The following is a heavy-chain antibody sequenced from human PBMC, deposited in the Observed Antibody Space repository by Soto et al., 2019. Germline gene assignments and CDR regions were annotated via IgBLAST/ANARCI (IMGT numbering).Heavy chain of an antibody. J-gene: IGHJ5*02. V-gene: IGHV3-21*01. CDR2: ISSSGSYI. D-gene: IGHD3-16*02. CDR3: AKSLDANLDCFDP. Sequence: GGSLRLSCAASGFTFRSYNMNWVRQAPGKGLEWVSSISSSGSYIYYADSVKGRFTVSRDNAKNSLYLQMNSLRAEDTAVYYCAKSLDANLDCFDPWGQGTLVTVSS. CDR1: GFTFRSYN.